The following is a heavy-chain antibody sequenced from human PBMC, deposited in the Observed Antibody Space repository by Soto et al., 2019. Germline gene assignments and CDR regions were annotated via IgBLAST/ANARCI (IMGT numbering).Heavy chain of an antibody. CDR3: ARDAAVPGESDRFDY. Sequence: PSETLSLTCAVSGDSVTSNVWWSWVRQPPGKGLGWIGEAYHNGLTDYNPSLKSRVTMSVDTSKNEFSLKLTPLTAADTAIYYCARDAAVPGESDRFDYWGQGTLVTVSS. J-gene: IGHJ4*02. D-gene: IGHD6-19*01. CDR2: AYHNGLT. V-gene: IGHV4-4*02. CDR1: GDSVTSNVW.